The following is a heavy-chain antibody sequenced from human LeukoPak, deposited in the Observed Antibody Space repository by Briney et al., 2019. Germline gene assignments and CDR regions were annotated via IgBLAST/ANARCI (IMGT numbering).Heavy chain of an antibody. CDR3: ARDPTMGGAFDV. V-gene: IGHV3-48*02. CDR1: GFTFSRYN. CDR2: ISSSRGNR. Sequence: AGGSLRLSCEASGFTFSRYNMNWVRQAPGKGLEWVSYISSSRGNRYYAESVKGRFTVSRDNAKNSLYLQMNSLRDEDRAVYYCARDPTMGGAFDVWGQGTTVTVSS. J-gene: IGHJ3*01. D-gene: IGHD3-10*01.